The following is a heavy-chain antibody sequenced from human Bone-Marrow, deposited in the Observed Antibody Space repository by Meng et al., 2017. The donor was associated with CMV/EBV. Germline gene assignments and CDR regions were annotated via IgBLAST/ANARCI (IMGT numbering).Heavy chain of an antibody. CDR2: INSNSGDT. CDR3: AREGYITMFDP. Sequence: ASVKVSCKASGYTFTGYYMHWVRQATGQGLEWMGLINSNSGDTQYAQKFQGRVTMTRDTSISTGYMELSRLRSDDTAVYYCAREGYITMFDPWGQGTLVTVSS. V-gene: IGHV1-2*02. D-gene: IGHD5-12*01. CDR1: GYTFTGYY. J-gene: IGHJ5*02.